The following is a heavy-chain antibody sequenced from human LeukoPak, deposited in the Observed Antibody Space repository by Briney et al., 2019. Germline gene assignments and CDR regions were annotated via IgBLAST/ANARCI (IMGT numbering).Heavy chain of an antibody. D-gene: IGHD4-17*01. Sequence: PSETLSLTCTVSGGSISSYYWSWIRQPPGKGLEWIGYIFYSGSTNYNPSLKSRVTISVDTSKNQFSLKLSSVTAADTAVYYCVRDNPDYGDPPGYAFDIWGQGTMVTVSS. CDR3: VRDNPDYGDPPGYAFDI. J-gene: IGHJ3*02. CDR2: IFYSGST. CDR1: GGSISSYY. V-gene: IGHV4-59*01.